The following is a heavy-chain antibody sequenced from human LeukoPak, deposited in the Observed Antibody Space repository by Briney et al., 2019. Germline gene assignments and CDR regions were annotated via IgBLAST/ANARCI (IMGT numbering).Heavy chain of an antibody. CDR1: GYTFTSYG. CDR2: ISAYNGNT. CDR3: ARVGHRYYDFWSGYRQYYFDY. D-gene: IGHD3-3*01. J-gene: IGHJ4*02. V-gene: IGHV1-18*01. Sequence: ASVKVSCKASGYTFTSYGISWVRQAPGQGLEWMGWISAYNGNTNYAQKLQGRVAMTTDISTSTAYMELRSLRSDDTAVYYCARVGHRYYDFWSGYRQYYFDYWGQGTLVTVSS.